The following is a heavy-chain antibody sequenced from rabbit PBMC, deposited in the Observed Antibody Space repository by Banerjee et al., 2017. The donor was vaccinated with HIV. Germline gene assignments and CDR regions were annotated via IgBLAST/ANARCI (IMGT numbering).Heavy chain of an antibody. V-gene: IGHV1S47*01. CDR1: GFDFSSYG. Sequence: QEQLVESGGGLVQPGGSLKLSCKASGFDFSSYGVSWVRQAPGKGLEWIGYITYGGSAYYASWVKGRFTISRDNAQNTVSLQLNSLTAADTATYFCARAGYGGSGYAEYFNL. CDR3: ARAGYGGSGYAEYFNL. D-gene: IGHD8-1*01. CDR2: ITYGGSA. J-gene: IGHJ4*01.